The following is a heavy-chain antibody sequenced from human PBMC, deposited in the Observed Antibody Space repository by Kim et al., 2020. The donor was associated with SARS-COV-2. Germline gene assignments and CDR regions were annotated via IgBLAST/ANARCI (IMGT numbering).Heavy chain of an antibody. CDR2: IYYSGST. CDR3: ARVTSIRSYSSSWYSYYFDY. Sequence: SETLSLTCTVSGGSISSYYWSWIRQPPGKGLEWIGYIYYSGSTNYNPSLKSRVTISVDTSKNQFSLKLSSVTAADTAVYYCARVTSIRSYSSSWYSYYFDYWGQGTLVTVSS. D-gene: IGHD6-13*01. CDR1: GGSISSYY. J-gene: IGHJ4*02. V-gene: IGHV4-59*13.